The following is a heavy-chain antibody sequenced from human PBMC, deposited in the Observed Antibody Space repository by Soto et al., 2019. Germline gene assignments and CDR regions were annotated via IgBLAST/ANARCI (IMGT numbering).Heavy chain of an antibody. J-gene: IGHJ6*02. V-gene: IGHV3-21*01. Sequence: EVQLVESGGGLVKPGGSLRLSCAASGFTFSSYSMNWVRQAPGKGLEWVSSISSSSSYIYYADSVKGRFTISRDNAKNSLYLQMNSLRAEDTAVYYCARDEQWLVNSYYYGMDVWGQGTTVTVSS. D-gene: IGHD6-19*01. CDR2: ISSSSSYI. CDR1: GFTFSSYS. CDR3: ARDEQWLVNSYYYGMDV.